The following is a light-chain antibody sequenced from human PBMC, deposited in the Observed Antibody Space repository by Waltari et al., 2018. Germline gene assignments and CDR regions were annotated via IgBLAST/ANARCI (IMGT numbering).Light chain of an antibody. CDR3: QKYNSASLSWT. Sequence: IQMTQSPSSLSSSAGDRVTITCRASQGISKYLAWYQQKPGKVPKLLIYAASTLPSGVPSRFSGSGSGTDFTLTISSLQPEDVATYYCQKYNSASLSWTFGQGTKVEIK. V-gene: IGKV1-27*01. CDR1: QGISKY. CDR2: AAS. J-gene: IGKJ1*01.